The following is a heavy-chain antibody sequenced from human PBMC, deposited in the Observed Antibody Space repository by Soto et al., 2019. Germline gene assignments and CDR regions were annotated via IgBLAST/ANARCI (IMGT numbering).Heavy chain of an antibody. CDR3: ARAAPYGSGIQRIDY. D-gene: IGHD3-10*01. J-gene: IGHJ4*02. Sequence: QVQLQESGPGLVKPSQTLSLTCTVSGASISSGGYYWKWIRQHPGKGLEWIGYIYYSGSSYYNPSLKSRVTIXXDXSXTQFSLKLSSVTAADTAVYYCARAAPYGSGIQRIDYWGQGTLVTVSS. CDR2: IYYSGSS. V-gene: IGHV4-31*03. CDR1: GASISSGGYY.